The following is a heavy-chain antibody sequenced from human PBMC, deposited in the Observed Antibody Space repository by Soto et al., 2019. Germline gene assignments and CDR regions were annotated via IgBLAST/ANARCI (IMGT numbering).Heavy chain of an antibody. J-gene: IGHJ3*02. Sequence: GESLKISCKGSGYSFTSYWIGWARQMPGKGLEWMGIIYPGDPDTRYSPSFQGQVTISADKSISTACLQWSSLKASDTAMYYCARLGAGSIDAFDIWGQGTMVTVSS. CDR1: GYSFTSYW. V-gene: IGHV5-51*01. CDR3: ARLGAGSIDAFDI. D-gene: IGHD3-10*01. CDR2: IYPGDPDT.